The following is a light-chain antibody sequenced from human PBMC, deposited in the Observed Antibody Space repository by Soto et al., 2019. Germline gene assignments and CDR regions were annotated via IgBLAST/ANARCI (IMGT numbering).Light chain of an antibody. CDR3: QQYDNLPRFT. CDR2: DAS. Sequence: DIQMTQSPSSLSASVGDRVTITCQASQDISNYLNWYQQKPGKAPKLLIYDASNLETGVPSRFSGSGSGTDFTFTISSLQPEDIATYYCQQYDNLPRFTFGPGNKVDIK. V-gene: IGKV1-33*01. J-gene: IGKJ3*01. CDR1: QDISNY.